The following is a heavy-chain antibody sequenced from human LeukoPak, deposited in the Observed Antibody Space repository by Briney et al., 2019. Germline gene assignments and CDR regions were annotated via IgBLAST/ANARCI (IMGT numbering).Heavy chain of an antibody. J-gene: IGHJ4*02. CDR3: ARESIAGYSYGQIDY. V-gene: IGHV1-69*01. CDR1: GGTFSSYA. CDR2: IIPIFGTA. Sequence: GSSVKVSCKASGGTFSSYAISWVRQAPGQGLEWMGGIIPIFGTANYAQEFQGRVTITADESTTTAYVELSSLRSEDTAVYYCARESIAGYSYGQIDYWGQGTLVTVSS. D-gene: IGHD5-18*01.